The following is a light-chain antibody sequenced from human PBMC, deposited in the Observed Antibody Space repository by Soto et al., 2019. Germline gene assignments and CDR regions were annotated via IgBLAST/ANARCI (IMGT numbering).Light chain of an antibody. Sequence: DTQMTQSPSSLSASLGDRVTITCRASQRISTNLNWYQQKPGKAPKLLIYGASSLQTGVPSTFTGSGSGTDFTLSISSLKPEDFATYYCQQSYTTPYTFGQGTKLEIK. CDR2: GAS. V-gene: IGKV1-39*01. J-gene: IGKJ2*01. CDR1: QRISTN. CDR3: QQSYTTPYT.